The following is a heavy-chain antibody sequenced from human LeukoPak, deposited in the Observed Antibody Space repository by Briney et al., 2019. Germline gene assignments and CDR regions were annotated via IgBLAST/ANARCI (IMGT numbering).Heavy chain of an antibody. D-gene: IGHD6-6*01. V-gene: IGHV4-31*03. J-gene: IGHJ4*02. CDR1: GGSISSGGYY. CDR2: IYYSGST. Sequence: PSETLSLTCTVSGGSISSGGYYWSWIRQHPGKGLEWIGYIYYSGSTYYNPSLKSRVTISVDTSKNQFSLKLSSVTAADTAVYYCARGSHSSYTFDYWGQGTLVTVSS. CDR3: ARGSHSSYTFDY.